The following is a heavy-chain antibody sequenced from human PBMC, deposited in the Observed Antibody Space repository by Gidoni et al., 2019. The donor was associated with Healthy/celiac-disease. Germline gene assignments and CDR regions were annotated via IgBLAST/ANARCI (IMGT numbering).Heavy chain of an antibody. CDR2: IWYDGSNK. CDR3: ARGVGYCSSTSCYDPLLYYYGMDV. Sequence: QVQLVESGGGVVQPGRSLRLSCAASGFTFSSSGIHWARQAPGKGLEGVAVIWYDGSNKYYADSVKGRFTISRDNSKNTLYLQMNSLRAEDTAVYYCARGVGYCSSTSCYDPLLYYYGMDVWGQGTTVTVSS. CDR1: GFTFSSSG. D-gene: IGHD2-2*01. J-gene: IGHJ6*02. V-gene: IGHV3-33*01.